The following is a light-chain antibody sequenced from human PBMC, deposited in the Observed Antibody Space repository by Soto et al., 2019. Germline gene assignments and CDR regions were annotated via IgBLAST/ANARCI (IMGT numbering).Light chain of an antibody. CDR1: QGISSY. CDR2: AAS. J-gene: IGKJ1*01. V-gene: IGKV1-9*01. Sequence: IQLTQSPSSLSASVGDRVTITCRASQGISSYLVWYQQKPGKAPKLLIYAASTLQSGVPSRFSGSGSGTDFTLTISSLQPEDFATYYCQQLNSYPPWTFGQGTKVEIK. CDR3: QQLNSYPPWT.